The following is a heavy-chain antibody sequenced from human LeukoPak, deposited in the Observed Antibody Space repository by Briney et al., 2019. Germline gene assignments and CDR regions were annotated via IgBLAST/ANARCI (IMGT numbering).Heavy chain of an antibody. V-gene: IGHV4-59*12. CDR2: IYYSGST. CDR1: GGSISSYY. Sequence: SETLSLTCTVSGGSISSYYWNWIRQPPGKGLEWIGYIYYSGSTHYNPSLKSRVTISVDTSKNQFSLKLSSVTAADTAVYYCAREPVQPMGFDYWGQGTLVTVSS. D-gene: IGHD1-1*01. CDR3: AREPVQPMGFDY. J-gene: IGHJ4*02.